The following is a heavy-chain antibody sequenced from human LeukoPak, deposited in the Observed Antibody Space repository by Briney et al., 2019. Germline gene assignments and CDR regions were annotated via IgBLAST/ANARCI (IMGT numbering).Heavy chain of an antibody. CDR2: ITSGGGST. J-gene: IGHJ6*02. CDR1: GFTFSSYA. CDR3: AETIGNSGWFYHGMDA. D-gene: IGHD6-19*01. V-gene: IGHV3-23*01. Sequence: GGSLRLSCAASGFTFSSYAMSWVRQAPGKGLEWVSGITSGGGSTYLADSVKGRFTISRDNSKNTLYLQMNSLRAEDTGVYYCAETIGNSGWFYHGMDAWGQGTTVTVSS.